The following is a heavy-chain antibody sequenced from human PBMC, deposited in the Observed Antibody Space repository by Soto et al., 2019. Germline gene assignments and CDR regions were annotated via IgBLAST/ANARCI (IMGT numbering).Heavy chain of an antibody. Sequence: QTLSLTCTVSGGSISSGGYYWSWIRQHPGKGLEWIGYIYYSGSTYYNPSLKSRVTISVDTSKNQFSLKLSSVTAADTAVYYCAKDHLFSGWTSGGYFDYWGQGALVTASS. CDR3: AKDHLFSGWTSGGYFDY. CDR1: GGSISSGGYY. J-gene: IGHJ4*02. CDR2: IYYSGST. D-gene: IGHD6-19*01. V-gene: IGHV4-31*03.